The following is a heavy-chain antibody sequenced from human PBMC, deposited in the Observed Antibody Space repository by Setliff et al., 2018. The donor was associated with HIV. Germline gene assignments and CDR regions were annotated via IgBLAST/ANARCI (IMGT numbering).Heavy chain of an antibody. CDR3: AREDSLVLVPAIMRGDGFDV. Sequence: SSEPLSLTCTVSGGSITSSSFYWAWIRQSPGKGLEWIGSVYYTGKTKYNPSLESRLTMSMDASESQFSLTLNSVTAADTAMYYCAREDSLVLVPAIMRGDGFDVWGQGTMVTVSS. CDR1: GGSITSSSFY. D-gene: IGHD2-2*01. CDR2: VYYTGKT. V-gene: IGHV4-39*07. J-gene: IGHJ3*01.